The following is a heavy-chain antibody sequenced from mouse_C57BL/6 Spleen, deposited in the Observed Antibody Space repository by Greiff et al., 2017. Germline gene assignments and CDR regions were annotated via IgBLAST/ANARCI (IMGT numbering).Heavy chain of an antibody. CDR3: TRGGDYAVYAMDY. CDR1: GFTFSSYA. CDR2: ISSGGDYI. D-gene: IGHD2-4*01. J-gene: IGHJ4*01. V-gene: IGHV5-9-1*02. Sequence: EVKVVESGEGLVKPGGSLKLSCAASGFTFSSYAMSWVRQTPEKRLEWVAYISSGGDYIYYADTVKGRFTISRDNARNTLYLQMSSLKSEDTAMYYCTRGGDYAVYAMDYWGQGTSVTVSS.